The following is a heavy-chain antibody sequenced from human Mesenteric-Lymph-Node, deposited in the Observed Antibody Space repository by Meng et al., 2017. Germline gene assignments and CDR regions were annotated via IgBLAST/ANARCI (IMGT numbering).Heavy chain of an antibody. J-gene: IGHJ4*02. CDR2: IKQDGSEK. CDR1: GFTFSSYW. D-gene: IGHD5-18*01. CDR3: ARGGGYSYGYGHY. V-gene: IGHV3-7*01. Sequence: GGSLRLSCAASGFTFSSYWMSWVRQAPGKGLERVANIKQDGSEKYYVDSVKGRFTISRDNAKNSLYLQMNSLRAEDTAVYYCARGGGYSYGYGHYWGQGTRVTGCS.